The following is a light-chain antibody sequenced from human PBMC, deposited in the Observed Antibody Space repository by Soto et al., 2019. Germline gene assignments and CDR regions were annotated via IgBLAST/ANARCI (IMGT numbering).Light chain of an antibody. CDR1: QDIGND. V-gene: IGKV1-6*01. CDR3: LQDFYYPWT. Sequence: AIQMTQSPSSLSAAVGDRVTIACRASQDIGNDLGWYQQRPGKAPQVLIYGASSLQIGVPPRFSGSGSGTDFTLTISSLQPEDFATYYCLQDFYYPWTFGQGTKV. J-gene: IGKJ1*01. CDR2: GAS.